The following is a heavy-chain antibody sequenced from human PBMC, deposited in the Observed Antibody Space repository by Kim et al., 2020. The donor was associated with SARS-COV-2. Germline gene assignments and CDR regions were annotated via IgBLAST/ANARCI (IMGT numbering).Heavy chain of an antibody. V-gene: IGHV1-18*01. Sequence: ASVKVSCKASGYTFNSYGISWVRQAPGQGLEWMGWISAYNGHTNYAQKLQGRVTMTTDTYKTTAYMELRSLRSDDTAVYYCARDGRHPYYDSSVYSSWGQGTLVTVSS. D-gene: IGHD3-22*01. CDR1: GYTFNSYG. CDR2: ISAYNGHT. J-gene: IGHJ5*02. CDR3: ARDGRHPYYDSSVYSS.